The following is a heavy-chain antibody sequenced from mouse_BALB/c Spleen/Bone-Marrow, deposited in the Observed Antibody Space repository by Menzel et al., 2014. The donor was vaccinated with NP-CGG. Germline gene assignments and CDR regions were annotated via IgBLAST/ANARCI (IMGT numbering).Heavy chain of an antibody. Sequence: QVQLKESGSVLVRPGASVKLSCKASGYTFTSSWMHWAKQRPGQGLEWIGEIHPNSGNTNYNEKFKGKATLTVDTSSSTAYVDLSSLTSEDSAVYYCAGEKIYGNYLWYFDVWGAGTTVTVSS. CDR2: IHPNSGNT. J-gene: IGHJ1*01. D-gene: IGHD2-1*01. V-gene: IGHV1S130*01. CDR3: AGEKIYGNYLWYFDV. CDR1: GYTFTSSW.